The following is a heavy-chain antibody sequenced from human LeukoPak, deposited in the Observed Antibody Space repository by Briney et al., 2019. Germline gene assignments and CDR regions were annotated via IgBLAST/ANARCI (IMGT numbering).Heavy chain of an antibody. D-gene: IGHD3-22*01. CDR3: ARDPNYYDSSGFTDY. Sequence: GRSLRLSCAASGFTFSSYAMHWVRQAPGKGLEWVAVISHDGSNKYYADSVKGRFTISRDNSKNTLYLQMNSLRAEDTAVYYCARDPNYYDSSGFTDYWGQGTLVTVSS. CDR1: GFTFSSYA. J-gene: IGHJ4*02. V-gene: IGHV3-30*01. CDR2: ISHDGSNK.